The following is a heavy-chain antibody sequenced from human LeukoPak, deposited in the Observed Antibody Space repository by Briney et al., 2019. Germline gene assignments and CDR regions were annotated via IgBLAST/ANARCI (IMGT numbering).Heavy chain of an antibody. D-gene: IGHD6-13*01. Sequence: ASVKVSCKASGYTFTSYYMHWVRQAPGQGLEWMGIINPSGGSTSYAQKFQGRVTMTRDTSTSTVYMELSSLRSEDTAVYYCARYNSSSWQYYYYGMDVWGQGTTVTVSS. CDR2: INPSGGST. CDR3: ARYNSSSWQYYYYGMDV. J-gene: IGHJ6*02. V-gene: IGHV1-46*01. CDR1: GYTFTSYY.